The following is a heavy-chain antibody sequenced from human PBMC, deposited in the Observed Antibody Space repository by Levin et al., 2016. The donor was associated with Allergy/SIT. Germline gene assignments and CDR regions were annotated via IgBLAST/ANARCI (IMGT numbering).Heavy chain of an antibody. D-gene: IGHD6-13*01. J-gene: IGHJ4*02. Sequence: SETLSLTCTVSGGSISSYYWSWIRQPPGKGLEWIGYIYYSGSTNYNPSLKSRVTISVDTSKNQFSLKLSSVTAADTAVYYCARAESGYSSSWYDYWGQGTLVTVSS. CDR3: ARAESGYSSSWYDY. CDR2: IYYSGST. CDR1: GGSISSYY. V-gene: IGHV4-59*01.